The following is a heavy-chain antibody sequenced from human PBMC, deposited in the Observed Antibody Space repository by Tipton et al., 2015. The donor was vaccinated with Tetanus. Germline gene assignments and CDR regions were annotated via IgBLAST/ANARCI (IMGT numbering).Heavy chain of an antibody. CDR1: GFTFSSHW. Sequence: SLRLSCEASGFTFSSHWMSWVRQVPGKGLEWVANINQDGSAEFYVDSVKGRFTISRDNSKNTVYLQMNSLRDEDTAVYYCAKDPASRGWFDPWGQGTLVSVSS. V-gene: IGHV3-7*03. CDR3: AKDPASRGWFDP. J-gene: IGHJ5*02. CDR2: INQDGSAE.